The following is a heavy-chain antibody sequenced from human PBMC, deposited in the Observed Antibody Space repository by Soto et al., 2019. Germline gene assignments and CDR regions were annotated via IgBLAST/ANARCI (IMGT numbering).Heavy chain of an antibody. CDR1: GYSFTSYW. CDR3: ARQGCSSTSCTNYYYYYGMDV. CDR2: IYPGDSDT. J-gene: IGHJ6*02. V-gene: IGHV5-51*01. Sequence: PGESLKISCKGSGYSFTSYWIGWVRQMPGKGLEWMGIIYPGDSDTRYSPSFQGQVTISADKSISTAYLQWSSLKASDTAMYYCARQGCSSTSCTNYYYYYGMDVWGQGTTVTVSS. D-gene: IGHD2-2*01.